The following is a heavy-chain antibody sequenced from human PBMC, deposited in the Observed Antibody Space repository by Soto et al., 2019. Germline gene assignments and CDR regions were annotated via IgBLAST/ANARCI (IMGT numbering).Heavy chain of an antibody. D-gene: IGHD6-19*01. V-gene: IGHV3-48*02. CDR2: ISSSSSTI. CDR1: GFTFSSYS. CDR3: ARDNLRPFSSGYSGSTYYYYGMGV. J-gene: IGHJ6*02. Sequence: EVQLVESGGGLVQPGGSLRLSCAASGFTFSSYSMNWVRQAPGKGLEWVSYISSSSSTIYYADSVKGRFTISRDNAKNSLYLQMNGLRDEDTAVYYCARDNLRPFSSGYSGSTYYYYGMGVWGQGTTVTVSS.